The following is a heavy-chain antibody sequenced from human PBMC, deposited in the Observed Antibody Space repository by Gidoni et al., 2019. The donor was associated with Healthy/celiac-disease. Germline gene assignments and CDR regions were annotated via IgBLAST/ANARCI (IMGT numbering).Heavy chain of an antibody. CDR3: ARGLGDCSSTSCYYYYYYYMDV. J-gene: IGHJ6*03. V-gene: IGHV4-34*01. D-gene: IGHD2-2*01. Sequence: QVQLQQWGAGLFKPSETLSLTCSVYGGSFSGYYWSWTRQPPGKGLEWIGEINHNGSTNYNQSLKSRVTITVDTSKNQFSLKLSSVTAADTAVYYCARGLGDCSSTSCYYYYYYYMDVWGKGTTVTVSS. CDR1: GGSFSGYY. CDR2: INHNGST.